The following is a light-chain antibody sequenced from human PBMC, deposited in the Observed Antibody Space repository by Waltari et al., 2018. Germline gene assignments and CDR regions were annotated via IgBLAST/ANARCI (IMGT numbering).Light chain of an antibody. J-gene: IGKJ1*01. CDR3: QQYDSYSRT. CDR2: TAS. Sequence: DIQMTQAPSTLSASVGDRVTITCRASQSISNWLAWYQQKPGKAPKLLVDTASSLESGVPSRFSGSGSGTEFTLTISSLQPDDFATYYCQQYDSYSRTFGQGTKVEIK. V-gene: IGKV1-5*03. CDR1: QSISNW.